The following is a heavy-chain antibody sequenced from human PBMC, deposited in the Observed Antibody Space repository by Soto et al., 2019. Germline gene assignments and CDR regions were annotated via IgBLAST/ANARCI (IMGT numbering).Heavy chain of an antibody. D-gene: IGHD3-22*01. CDR1: GLIFSDSP. CDR3: ARQWDYYDSSGRLDD. CDR2: IRSKVNSYGT. J-gene: IGHJ4*02. Sequence: EVQLMESGGGLVQAGGSVKLSCVVSGLIFSDSPMHWVRQASGKGLEWVGRIRSKVNSYGTAYAASVKGRFTVSRDDSKNTAYLQMDGLKIEDTAMYYCARQWDYYDSSGRLDDWGQGTQVTVSS. V-gene: IGHV3-73*01.